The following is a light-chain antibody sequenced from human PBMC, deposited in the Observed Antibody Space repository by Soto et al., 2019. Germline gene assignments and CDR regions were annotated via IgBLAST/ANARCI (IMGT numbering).Light chain of an antibody. V-gene: IGLV2-14*01. CDR2: AVS. Sequence: QSVLTQPASVSGSPGQSITIPCTGTSSDIGNYNFVSWYQQRPGKAPQLIIYAVSNRPSRVSHRFSGSKSGSTASLTISGLQAEDEATYYCGSYTTSSTLVVFGGGTKLTVL. CDR3: GSYTTSSTLVV. J-gene: IGLJ2*01. CDR1: SSDIGNYNF.